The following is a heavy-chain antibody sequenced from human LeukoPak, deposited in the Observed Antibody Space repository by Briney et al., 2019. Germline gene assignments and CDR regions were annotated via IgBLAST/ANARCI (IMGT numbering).Heavy chain of an antibody. CDR3: AKVMWGSSGWYVDY. J-gene: IGHJ4*02. CDR1: GFTFSTYT. V-gene: IGHV3-23*01. CDR2: FAVSSNST. D-gene: IGHD6-19*01. Sequence: PGGSLRLSCAASGFTFSTYTMSWVRQAPGKGLEWVSTFAVSSNSTLYADSVKGRFTISRDNSKNTLYLQMSGLRAEDTAIYHCAKVMWGSSGWYVDYWGQGTLVTVSS.